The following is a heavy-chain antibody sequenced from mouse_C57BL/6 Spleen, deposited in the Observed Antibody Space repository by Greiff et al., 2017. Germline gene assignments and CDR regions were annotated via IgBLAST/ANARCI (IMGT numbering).Heavy chain of an antibody. CDR2: LYPRSGNT. V-gene: IGHV1-81*01. CDR3: ARYYYGSSYDYAMDY. J-gene: IGHJ4*01. Sequence: VQLQQSGAELARPGASVKLSCKASGYTFTSYGISWVKQRTGQGLEWIGELYPRSGNTYYNEKFKGKATLAADKSSSTAYMELRSLTSEDSAVYFCARYYYGSSYDYAMDYWGQGTSVTVSS. CDR1: GYTFTSYG. D-gene: IGHD1-1*01.